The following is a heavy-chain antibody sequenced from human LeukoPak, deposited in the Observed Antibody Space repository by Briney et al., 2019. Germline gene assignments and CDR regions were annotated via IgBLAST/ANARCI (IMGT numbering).Heavy chain of an antibody. Sequence: SETLSLTCAVSTDSFSSRYWTWIRQPPGKGLEWIGYISYIGSTNYNPSLKSRVTISIDTSKNQFSLKLSSVTAADTAVYYCARDLVTVTKGFDIWGQGTMVSVSS. V-gene: IGHV4-59*11. D-gene: IGHD4-17*01. J-gene: IGHJ3*02. CDR1: TDSFSSRY. CDR3: ARDLVTVTKGFDI. CDR2: ISYIGST.